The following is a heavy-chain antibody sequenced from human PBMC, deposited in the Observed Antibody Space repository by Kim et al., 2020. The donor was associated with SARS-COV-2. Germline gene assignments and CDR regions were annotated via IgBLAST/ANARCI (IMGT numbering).Heavy chain of an antibody. V-gene: IGHV4-59*01. CDR2: IYYSGST. J-gene: IGHJ4*02. Sequence: SETLSLTCTVSGGSISSYYWSWIRQPPGKGLEWIGYIYYSGSTNYNPSLKSRVTISVDTSKNQFSLKLSSVTAADTAVYYCARGEQWLNNYFDYWGQGTLVTVSS. D-gene: IGHD6-19*01. CDR3: ARGEQWLNNYFDY. CDR1: GGSISSYY.